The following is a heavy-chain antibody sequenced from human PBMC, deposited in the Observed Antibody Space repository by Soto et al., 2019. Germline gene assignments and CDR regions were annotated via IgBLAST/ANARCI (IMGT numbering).Heavy chain of an antibody. CDR2: FDPEDGET. Sequence: GASVKVSCKVSGYTLTELSMHWVRQAPGKGLEWMGGFDPEDGETIYAQKFQGRVTMTEDTSTDTAYMELSSLRSEDTAVYYCATPRQEAYDDFWSGYFDYWGQGTLVTVSS. D-gene: IGHD3-3*01. V-gene: IGHV1-24*01. CDR1: GYTLTELS. CDR3: ATPRQEAYDDFWSGYFDY. J-gene: IGHJ4*02.